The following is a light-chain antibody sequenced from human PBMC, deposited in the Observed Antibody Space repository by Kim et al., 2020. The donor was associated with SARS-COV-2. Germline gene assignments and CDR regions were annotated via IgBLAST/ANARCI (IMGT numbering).Light chain of an antibody. CDR1: QSVSSNY. CDR2: DAS. CDR3: QQYGNSPQT. J-gene: IGKJ1*01. V-gene: IGKV3-20*01. Sequence: EIVLTQSPGTLSLSPGERATLSCRASQSVSSNYLAWFQQNPGQAPRLLIYDASSRATGIPDRFTGSGSGTDFTLTISRLEPEDFAVYYCQQYGNSPQTFGQGTKVEIK.